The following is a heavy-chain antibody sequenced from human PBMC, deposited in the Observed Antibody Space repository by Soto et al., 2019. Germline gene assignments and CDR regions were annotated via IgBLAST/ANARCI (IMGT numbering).Heavy chain of an antibody. J-gene: IGHJ4*02. V-gene: IGHV3-74*01. D-gene: IGHD1-1*01. CDR3: ARGGLEPFDH. CDR1: GFTFGNYW. CDR2: ISEYGRI. Sequence: GGSLRLSCAASGFTFGNYWMHWVRQAPGKGLVWVSRISEYGRINYADSVKDRFIISRDGARSELYLQLNDLRVEDTATYYCARGGLEPFDHWGQGALVTVSS.